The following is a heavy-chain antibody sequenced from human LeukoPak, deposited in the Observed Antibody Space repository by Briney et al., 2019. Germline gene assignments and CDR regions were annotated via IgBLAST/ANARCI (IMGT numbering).Heavy chain of an antibody. CDR2: ISIRSSTI. CDR3: ARERDGYTHDAFDI. Sequence: PGGSLRLSCAASGFTFSSYSMAWVRQAPGKGLEWVSYISIRSSTIYYADSVKGRFTISRDNAKNSLYVQMNSLRAEDTAVYYCARERDGYTHDAFDIWGQRTMVTVSS. V-gene: IGHV3-48*01. CDR1: GFTFSSYS. D-gene: IGHD5-24*01. J-gene: IGHJ3*02.